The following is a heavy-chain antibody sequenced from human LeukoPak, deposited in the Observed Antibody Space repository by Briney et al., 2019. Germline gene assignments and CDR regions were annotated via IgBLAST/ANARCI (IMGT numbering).Heavy chain of an antibody. CDR1: GASMSNYY. CDR2: IYHSGTTYGGST. V-gene: IGHV4-39*07. Sequence: PSETLSLTCTVSGASMSNYYWVWIRQPPGKGLEWIGSIYHSGTTYGGSTYYNPSLKSRVTISLDTSKNQFSLKVGSMTAADTAVYYCARAGGYGLIDYWGQGTMVTVSS. D-gene: IGHD5-18*01. J-gene: IGHJ4*02. CDR3: ARAGGYGLIDY.